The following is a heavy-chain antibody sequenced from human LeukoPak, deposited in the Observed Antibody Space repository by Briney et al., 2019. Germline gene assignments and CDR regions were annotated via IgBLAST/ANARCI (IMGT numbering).Heavy chain of an antibody. Sequence: GGSLRLSCSASGFTFSSYAIHWVRQAPGKGLEWVAFIWYDGSNKDYVDSVKGRFTISRDNAKNSLYLQMNSLRAEDTAVYYCARSPYYDFWSGYLYFDYWGQGTLVTVSS. D-gene: IGHD3-3*01. V-gene: IGHV3-33*01. J-gene: IGHJ4*02. CDR1: GFTFSSYA. CDR3: ARSPYYDFWSGYLYFDY. CDR2: IWYDGSNK.